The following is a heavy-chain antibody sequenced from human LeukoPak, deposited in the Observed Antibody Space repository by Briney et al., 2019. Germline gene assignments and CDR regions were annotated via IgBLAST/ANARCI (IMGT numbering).Heavy chain of an antibody. J-gene: IGHJ5*02. CDR2: INPNTGGT. CDR3: ARESATTSVYDR. CDR1: EYTLIDHY. Sequence: ASVKVSCKASEYTLIDHYLHWVRQAPGQGFEWMGWINPNTGGTEFAQKFRDRVTMTRDTSMNSVYMELRRLTSDDTAIYYCARESATTSVYDRWGQVTLVTVAS. V-gene: IGHV1-2*02. D-gene: IGHD2-2*01.